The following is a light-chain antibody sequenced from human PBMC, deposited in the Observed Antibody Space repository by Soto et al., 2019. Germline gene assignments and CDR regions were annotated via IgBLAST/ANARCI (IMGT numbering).Light chain of an antibody. CDR1: QSISSY. Sequence: DLQMTQSPSSLSASVGDRVTITCRASQSISSYLNWYQQKPGKAPKLLIYAASSLQSGVPSRFSGRESGTDFTLPISSLQPEDFATYYCQQSYSSPLTFGGGTKVEIK. V-gene: IGKV1-39*01. CDR3: QQSYSSPLT. CDR2: AAS. J-gene: IGKJ4*01.